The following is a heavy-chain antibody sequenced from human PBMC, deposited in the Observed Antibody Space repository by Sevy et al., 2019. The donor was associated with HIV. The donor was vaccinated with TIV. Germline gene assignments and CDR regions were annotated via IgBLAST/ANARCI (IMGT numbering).Heavy chain of an antibody. V-gene: IGHV3-13*01. CDR1: GFTFSSYD. J-gene: IGHJ6*02. CDR2: IGTAGDT. Sequence: GGSLRLSCAASGFTFSSYDMHWVRQATGKGLEWVSAIGTAGDTYYPGSLKGRFTISRENAKNSLYLQMNSLRAGETAVYYCARGGTYYDFWSGYYSPFYGMDVWGQGTTVTVSS. D-gene: IGHD3-3*01. CDR3: ARGGTYYDFWSGYYSPFYGMDV.